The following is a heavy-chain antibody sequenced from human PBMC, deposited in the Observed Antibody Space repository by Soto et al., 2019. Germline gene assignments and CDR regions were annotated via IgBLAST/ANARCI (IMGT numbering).Heavy chain of an antibody. J-gene: IGHJ4*02. CDR1: CGSFSGYY. Sequence: SETLSLTCAVYCGSFSGYYWTWIRQPPGTGLEWIGEINHSGSTNYNPSLKSRVTISVDTSKNQFSLKLTSVTAANTAVYYCARDKITGLFDYWGKGPLVSVSS. CDR2: INHSGST. D-gene: IGHD2-8*02. V-gene: IGHV4-34*01. CDR3: ARDKITGLFDY.